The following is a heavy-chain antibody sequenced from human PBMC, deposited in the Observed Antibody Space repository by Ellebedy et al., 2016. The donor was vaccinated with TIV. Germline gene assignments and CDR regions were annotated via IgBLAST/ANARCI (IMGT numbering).Heavy chain of an antibody. Sequence: SETLSLTCAVYGGSFSGYYWSWIRQPPGKGLEWIGEINLSGRTNYNPSLDKGRVTISVDMSKNQFSLRLTSVTAADTAVYYCAEGRSGWYYFDYWGQGTLVTVSS. V-gene: IGHV4-34*01. CDR2: INLSGRT. J-gene: IGHJ4*02. CDR3: AEGRSGWYYFDY. D-gene: IGHD6-19*01. CDR1: GGSFSGYY.